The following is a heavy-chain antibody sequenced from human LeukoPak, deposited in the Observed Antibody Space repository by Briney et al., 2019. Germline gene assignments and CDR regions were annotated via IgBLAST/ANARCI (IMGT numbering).Heavy chain of an antibody. Sequence: ASVKVSCKASGYTFTGYYMYWVRQAPGQGLEWMGWINPNSGGTNYVQKFQGRVTMTRDTSISTAYMELSRLRSDDTAVYYCARAVGRIPYFDYWGQGTLVTVSS. D-gene: IGHD1-26*01. CDR2: INPNSGGT. CDR3: ARAVGRIPYFDY. CDR1: GYTFTGYY. J-gene: IGHJ4*02. V-gene: IGHV1-2*02.